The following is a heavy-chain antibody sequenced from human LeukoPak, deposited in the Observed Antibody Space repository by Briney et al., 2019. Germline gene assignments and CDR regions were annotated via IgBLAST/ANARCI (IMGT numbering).Heavy chain of an antibody. CDR2: IYYSGST. V-gene: IGHV4-59*01. D-gene: IGHD5-18*01. CDR1: GGSISSYY. J-gene: IGHJ6*03. CDR3: ARTTEGGYTYGYFYYYYMDV. Sequence: SETLSLTCTVSGGSISSYYWSWIRQPPGKGLEWIGYIYYSGSTNYNPSLKSRVTISVDTSKNQFSRKLTSVTAADTAVYYCARTTEGGYTYGYFYYYYMDVWGKGTTVTISS.